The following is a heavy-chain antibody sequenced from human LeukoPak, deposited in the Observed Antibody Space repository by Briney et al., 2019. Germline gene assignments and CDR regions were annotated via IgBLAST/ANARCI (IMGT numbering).Heavy chain of an antibody. CDR1: GFTFSSYW. CDR3: ARYCGGGNCYTGLDS. CDR2: IKQDGSEK. J-gene: IGHJ4*02. D-gene: IGHD2-15*01. V-gene: IGHV3-7*04. Sequence: PGGSLRLSCAASGFTFSSYWMSWVRQAPGKGLEWVANIKQDGSEKYYVDSVKGRFTISRDNAKNSLYLQMDSLRAEDTAVYYCARYCGGGNCYTGLDSWGQGTLVTVSS.